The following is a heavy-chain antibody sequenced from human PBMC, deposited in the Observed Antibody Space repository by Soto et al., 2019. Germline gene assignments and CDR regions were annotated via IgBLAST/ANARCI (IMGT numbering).Heavy chain of an antibody. D-gene: IGHD6-13*01. CDR1: GGSISSNY. V-gene: IGHV4-59*01. Sequence: ETLSLTCTVSGGSISSNYWTWIRQPPGKGLEWIGYVYNSGSTNYNPSLKSRVTTSEDTSKSQFSLKVYSMTAADTAVYYCARYRREAVAGYTLDNWGQGILVTVSS. CDR3: ARYRREAVAGYTLDN. J-gene: IGHJ4*02. CDR2: VYNSGST.